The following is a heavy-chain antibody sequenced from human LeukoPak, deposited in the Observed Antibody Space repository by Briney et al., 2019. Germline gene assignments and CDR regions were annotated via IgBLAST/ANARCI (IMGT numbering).Heavy chain of an antibody. J-gene: IGHJ4*02. CDR1: GFTFSNYA. CDR3: AKDRTHYSSSSPAFDY. V-gene: IGHV3-23*01. Sequence: GGSLRLSCAASGFTFSNYAMSWIRQAPGKGLEWVSSISVGGTTTYYADSVKGRFSISRDNSENTLYLQMNGLRADDTAVYYCAKDRTHYSSSSPAFDYWGQGTLVTVSS. CDR2: ISVGGTTT. D-gene: IGHD6-6*01.